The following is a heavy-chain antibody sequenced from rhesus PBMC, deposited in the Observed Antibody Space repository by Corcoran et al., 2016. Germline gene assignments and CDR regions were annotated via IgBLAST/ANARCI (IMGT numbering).Heavy chain of an antibody. CDR2: IYWDDDK. J-gene: IGHJ4*01. Sequence: QVTLKESGPALVNPTQTLTLPCTFSVFSLCTSGMGVGGIRQPPGKAREWLARIYWDDDKYYSTSLKSRLTISKDTSKSQVVLTMTNMDPVDTATYFCARIVWIGRGQYYFDFWGQGILVTVSS. CDR3: ARIVWIGRGQYYFDF. CDR1: VFSLCTSGMG. D-gene: IGHD5-24*01. V-gene: IGHV2S1*01.